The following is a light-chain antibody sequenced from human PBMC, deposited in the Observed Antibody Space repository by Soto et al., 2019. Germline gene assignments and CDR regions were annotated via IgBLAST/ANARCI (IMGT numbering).Light chain of an antibody. J-gene: IGLJ1*01. CDR3: QSYDSSPSGYV. Sequence: QSVLTQPASVSGAPGQRVTISCTGSGSSIGAGYDVHWYQQLPGTAPKLLIFANINRPSGVPDRFSGSKSGTSASLAITGLRAEDEADYYCQSYDSSPSGYVFGTGTKVTV. CDR1: GSSIGAGYD. CDR2: ANI. V-gene: IGLV1-40*01.